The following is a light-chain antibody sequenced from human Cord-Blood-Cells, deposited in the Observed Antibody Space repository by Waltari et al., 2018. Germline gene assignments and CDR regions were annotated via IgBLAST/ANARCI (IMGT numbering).Light chain of an antibody. J-gene: IGLJ1*01. Sequence: QSALTQPASVSGSPGQSITISYTGTSSDVGGYNYVSWYQQHPGKAPKLMIYEVSKRPSGVFNRFSGSKSGNTASLTISGLQAEDEADYYCSSYTSSSTLVFGTGTKVTVL. CDR1: SSDVGGYNY. CDR2: EVS. CDR3: SSYTSSSTLV. V-gene: IGLV2-14*01.